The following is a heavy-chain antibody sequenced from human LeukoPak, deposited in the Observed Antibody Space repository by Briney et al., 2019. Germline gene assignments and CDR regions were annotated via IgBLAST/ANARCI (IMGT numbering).Heavy chain of an antibody. CDR1: GFTFSSYG. CDR2: ISYDGSNK. V-gene: IGHV3-30*18. Sequence: PGGSLRLSCAASGFTFSSYGMHWVRQAPGKGLEWVAVISYDGSNKYCADSVKGRFTISRDNSKNTLYLQMNSLRAEDTAVYYCAKDRTMVRGVIVNWFDPWGQGTLVTVSS. CDR3: AKDRTMVRGVIVNWFDP. D-gene: IGHD3-10*01. J-gene: IGHJ5*02.